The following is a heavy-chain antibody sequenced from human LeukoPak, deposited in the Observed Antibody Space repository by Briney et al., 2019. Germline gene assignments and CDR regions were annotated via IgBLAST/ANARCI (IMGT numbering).Heavy chain of an antibody. CDR3: AKGIAVASSGGFDY. Sequence: GGSLRLSCAASGFTFDDYAMHWVRQAPGKGLEWVSGISWNSGSIGYADSVKGRFTISRDNAKNSLYLQMNSLRAEDMALYYCAKGIAVASSGGFDYWVQGTLVTVSS. CDR2: ISWNSGSI. CDR1: GFTFDDYA. J-gene: IGHJ4*02. D-gene: IGHD6-19*01. V-gene: IGHV3-9*03.